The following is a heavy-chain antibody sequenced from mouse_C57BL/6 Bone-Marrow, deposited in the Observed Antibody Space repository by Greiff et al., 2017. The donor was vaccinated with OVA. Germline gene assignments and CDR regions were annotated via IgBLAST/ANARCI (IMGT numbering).Heavy chain of an antibody. J-gene: IGHJ1*03. D-gene: IGHD1-1*01. CDR2: ILPGSGST. V-gene: IGHV1-9*01. CDR1: GYTFTGYW. Sequence: VQLKESGAELMKPGASVKLSCKATGYTFTGYWIEWVKQRPGHGLEWIGEILPGSGSTNYNEKFKGKATFTADTSSNTAYMQLSSLTTEDSAIYYCAGEEYYGSSRYWYFDVWGTGTTVTVSS. CDR3: AGEEYYGSSRYWYFDV.